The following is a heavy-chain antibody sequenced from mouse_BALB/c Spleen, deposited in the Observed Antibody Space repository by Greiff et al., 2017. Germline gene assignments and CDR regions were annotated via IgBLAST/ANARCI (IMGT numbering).Heavy chain of an antibody. CDR2: IYPYNGGT. V-gene: IGHV1S29*02. D-gene: IGHD2-12*01. J-gene: IGHJ3*01. Sequence: EVQLQQSGPELVKPGASVKISCKASGYTFTDYNMHWVKQSHGKSLEWIGYIYPYNGGTGYNQKFKSKATLTVDNSSSTAYMELRSLTSEDSAVYYCARGVTTGSGLAYWGQGTLVTVSA. CDR3: ARGVTTGSGLAY. CDR1: GYTFTDYN.